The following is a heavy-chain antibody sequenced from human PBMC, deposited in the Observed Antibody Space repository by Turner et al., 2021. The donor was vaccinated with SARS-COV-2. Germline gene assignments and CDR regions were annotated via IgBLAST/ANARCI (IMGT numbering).Heavy chain of an antibody. Sequence: QVQLVQSGAEVKKPGASVKVSCKTSGYTFTNYYMHWVRQAPGQGLEWMGWVNPNSGGTNYALRFQGRVTMTSDTSIATAYIELNSLRSDDTAVYYCAKVVLQGIPNFDYWGQGTLVTVSS. V-gene: IGHV1-2*02. J-gene: IGHJ4*02. CDR3: AKVVLQGIPNFDY. D-gene: IGHD6-13*01. CDR1: GYTFTNYY. CDR2: VNPNSGGT.